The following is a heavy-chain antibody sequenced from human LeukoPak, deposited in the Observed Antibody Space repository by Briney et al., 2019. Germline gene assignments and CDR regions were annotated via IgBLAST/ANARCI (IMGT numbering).Heavy chain of an antibody. Sequence: GGSLRLSCAASGFTFSSYAMSWVRQAPGKGLEWVSAISGSGGSTYYADSVKGRFTISRDNSKNTLYLQMNSLRAEDTAVHYCAKARSGSYYLIYYFDYWGQGTLVTVSS. CDR2: ISGSGGST. D-gene: IGHD3-10*01. V-gene: IGHV3-23*01. CDR1: GFTFSSYA. J-gene: IGHJ4*02. CDR3: AKARSGSYYLIYYFDY.